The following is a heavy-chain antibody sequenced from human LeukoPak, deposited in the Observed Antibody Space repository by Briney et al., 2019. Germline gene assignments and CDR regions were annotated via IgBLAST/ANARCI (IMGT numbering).Heavy chain of an antibody. CDR2: ISYDGSNK. D-gene: IGHD2-2*01. CDR3: ARDGVVVVPAELDY. V-gene: IGHV3-30*03. J-gene: IGHJ4*02. Sequence: GGSLRLSCAASGFTFSSYGMHWVRQAPGKGLEWVAVISYDGSNKYYADSVKGRFTISRDNSKNTLYLQMNSLRAEDTAVYYCARDGVVVVPAELDYWGQGTLVTVSS. CDR1: GFTFSSYG.